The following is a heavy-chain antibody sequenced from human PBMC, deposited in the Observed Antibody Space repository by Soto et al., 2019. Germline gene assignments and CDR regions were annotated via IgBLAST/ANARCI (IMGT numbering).Heavy chain of an antibody. CDR2: INNDGSAA. V-gene: IGHV3-74*01. CDR3: VRDKPHNWFDP. CDR1: GFTFSSYW. J-gene: IGHJ5*02. Sequence: GGSLRLSCAASGFTFSSYWLHWVRQVPGTGLVWVSRINNDGSAATYADSVKGRFTISRDNAKNTVYLQMNSLRAEDTAVYYCVRDKPHNWFDPWGQGTPVTVSS.